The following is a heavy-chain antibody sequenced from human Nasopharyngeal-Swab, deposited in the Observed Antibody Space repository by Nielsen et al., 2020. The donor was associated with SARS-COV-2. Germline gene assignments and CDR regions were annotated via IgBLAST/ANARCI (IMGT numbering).Heavy chain of an antibody. CDR3: ATYHPILARGWFDP. D-gene: IGHD3-3*01. J-gene: IGHJ5*02. CDR2: FDPEDGET. CDR1: GYSLTELS. V-gene: IGHV1-24*01. Sequence: EQVPCMASGYSLTELSMLWVGQPPGKGLEWMGGFDPEDGETIYAQKFQGRVTMTEDTSTDTVYMELSSLRSEDTAVYYCATYHPILARGWFDPWGQGTLVTLCS.